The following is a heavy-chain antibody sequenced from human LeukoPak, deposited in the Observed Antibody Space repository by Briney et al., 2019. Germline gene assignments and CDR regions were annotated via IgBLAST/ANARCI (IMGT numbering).Heavy chain of an antibody. Sequence: SETLSLTCAVYGGSFSGYYWSWIRQPPGKGLEWIGEINHSGSTNYNPSLKSRVTISVDTSKNQFSLKLSSVTAADTAVYYCARVPFAKIRGYSYGDRLRRGFDYWGQGTLVTVSS. J-gene: IGHJ4*02. CDR2: INHSGST. V-gene: IGHV4-34*01. CDR1: GGSFSGYY. CDR3: ARVPFAKIRGYSYGDRLRRGFDY. D-gene: IGHD5-18*01.